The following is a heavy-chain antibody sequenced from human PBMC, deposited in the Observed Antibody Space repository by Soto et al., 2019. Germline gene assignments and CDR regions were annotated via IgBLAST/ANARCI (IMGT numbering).Heavy chain of an antibody. CDR2: IYYSGTT. D-gene: IGHD5-12*01. V-gene: IGHV4-59*01. J-gene: IGHJ6*01. Sequence: QVQLQESGPGLVKPSETLSLTCTVSGGSISSDYWTWIRQPPGKGLEWIGYIYYSGTTNYNPSLKRRVTISGDTFKDQFSLELNSVTRADTAVYYWARWLGRGDFYGMDVWGRGTTVTRSS. CDR3: ARWLGRGDFYGMDV. CDR1: GGSISSDY.